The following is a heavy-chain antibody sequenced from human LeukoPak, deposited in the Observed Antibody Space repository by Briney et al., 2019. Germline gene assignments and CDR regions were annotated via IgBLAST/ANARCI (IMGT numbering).Heavy chain of an antibody. CDR1: GGSISSHY. CDR2: IYYSGST. Sequence: SETLSLTCTVSGGSISSHYWSWIRQPPGKELELIGFIYYSGSTNYNTSLKSRVTISVDTSKNQFSLKLSSVTAADTAVYYCARGLAAAGPSFGYWGQGTPVTVSS. J-gene: IGHJ4*02. D-gene: IGHD6-13*01. V-gene: IGHV4-59*11. CDR3: ARGLAAAGPSFGY.